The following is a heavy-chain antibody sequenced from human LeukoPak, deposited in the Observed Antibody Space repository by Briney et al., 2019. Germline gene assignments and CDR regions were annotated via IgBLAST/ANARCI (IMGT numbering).Heavy chain of an antibody. CDR2: IIPIFGTA. J-gene: IGHJ5*02. Sequence: ASVNVSCKASGGTFSSYASSGVRQAPGQRREWMGRIIPIFGTANYAQKFQGRVTITADKSTSTAYIELSSLTSEDTAVYYCATHIKAAAGTEPWGQGTLVTVSS. CDR1: GGTFSSYA. CDR3: ATHIKAAAGTEP. D-gene: IGHD6-13*01. V-gene: IGHV1-69*06.